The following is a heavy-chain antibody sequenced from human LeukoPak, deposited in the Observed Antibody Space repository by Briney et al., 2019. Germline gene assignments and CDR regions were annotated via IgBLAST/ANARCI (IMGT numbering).Heavy chain of an antibody. V-gene: IGHV1-18*01. D-gene: IGHD3-10*01. J-gene: IGHJ4*02. CDR3: ARRPYGSGRPADY. CDR1: GYIVANFG. Sequence: ASVKVSCKTSGYIVANFGIVWVRQAPGRGLEWVGWTSTNSENTRSAQNLKDRVTLTTDTATGTAYMDLRNLRSDDTATYFCARRPYGSGRPADYWGRGTLVIVSA. CDR2: TSTNSENT.